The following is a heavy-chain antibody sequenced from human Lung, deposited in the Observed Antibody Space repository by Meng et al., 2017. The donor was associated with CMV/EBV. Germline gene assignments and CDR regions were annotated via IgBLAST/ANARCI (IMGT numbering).Heavy chain of an antibody. J-gene: IGHJ4*02. CDR3: AKGCEGSSNCFIIDY. D-gene: IGHD2-2*01. V-gene: IGHV3-30*18. CDR2: ISNDGGTE. Sequence: SGFTFSGPGMHWVRQAPGRSLEWVGVISNDGGTEYCADSVRGRLTISRDNSKNTLYLEMNNLRADDTALYYCAKGCEGSSNCFIIDYWGQGILVTVSS. CDR1: GFTFSGPG.